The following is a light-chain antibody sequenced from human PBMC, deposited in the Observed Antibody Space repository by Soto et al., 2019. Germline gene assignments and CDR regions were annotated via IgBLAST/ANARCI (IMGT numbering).Light chain of an antibody. CDR3: QQRSNWPGT. CDR1: QSVSSY. V-gene: IGKV3-11*01. J-gene: IGKJ1*01. Sequence: ESVLTQSPATLSLSPGERATLSCRASQSVSSYLARYQQKPGQAPRLLIYDASNRATGIPARFSGSGSGTDFTLTISSLEPEDVAVYYCQQRSNWPGTFGQGTKVEIK. CDR2: DAS.